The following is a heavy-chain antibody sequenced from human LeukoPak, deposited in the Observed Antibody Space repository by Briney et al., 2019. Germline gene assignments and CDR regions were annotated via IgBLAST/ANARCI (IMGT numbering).Heavy chain of an antibody. Sequence: GASVKVSCKASGGTLSSYAISWVRQAPGQGLEWMGGIIPIFGTANYAQKFQGRVTITADKSTSTAYMELSSLRSEDTAVYYCARVVDTAMAPYFDYWGQGTLVTVSS. D-gene: IGHD5-18*01. CDR2: IIPIFGTA. J-gene: IGHJ4*02. V-gene: IGHV1-69*06. CDR3: ARVVDTAMAPYFDY. CDR1: GGTLSSYA.